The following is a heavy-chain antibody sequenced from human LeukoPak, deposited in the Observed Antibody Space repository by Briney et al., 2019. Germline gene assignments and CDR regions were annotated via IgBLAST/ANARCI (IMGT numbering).Heavy chain of an antibody. J-gene: IGHJ4*02. Sequence: GGSLRLSCTASGFTFGDCAISWVRQAPGKGLEWVGFIRSKVYGGTTDYAASVKDIFTISRDDSTSIAYLQMNSLRSDDTAVYYCATTIGARLMYFDYWGQGTLVTVSS. CDR2: IRSKVYGGTT. CDR3: ATTIGARLMYFDY. V-gene: IGHV3-49*04. CDR1: GFTFGDCA. D-gene: IGHD6-6*01.